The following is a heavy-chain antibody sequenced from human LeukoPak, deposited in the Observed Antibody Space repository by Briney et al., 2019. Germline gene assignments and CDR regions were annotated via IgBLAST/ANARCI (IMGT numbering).Heavy chain of an antibody. J-gene: IGHJ3*02. CDR2: RKQDGSEK. D-gene: IGHD2-2*01. CDR1: GVTFSSYL. CDR3: ARDGGYCSTTSCYDAFDI. Sequence: PGRSLRLSCAASGVTFSSYLMNCVRQAPGKGLECVANRKQDGSEKSEVVSVKGRFTISRDNAQNSLYLQMNSLRAEDTAVYYCARDGGYCSTTSCYDAFDIWGQGTMVTVSS. V-gene: IGHV3-7*04.